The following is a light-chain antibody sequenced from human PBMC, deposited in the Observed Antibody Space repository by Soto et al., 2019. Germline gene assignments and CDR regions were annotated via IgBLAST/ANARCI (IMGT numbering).Light chain of an antibody. CDR2: AAV. Sequence: DIQMTQSPPSLSASVGDRVTVTCRASETISTYLNWYQQKPGQAPKVLIRAAVSLEGGVPSRFSGSGSGTEFTLTVSGLQPEDFATYFCQQSYTMPYTFGQGTKLDIK. CDR3: QQSYTMPYT. V-gene: IGKV1-39*01. J-gene: IGKJ2*01. CDR1: ETISTY.